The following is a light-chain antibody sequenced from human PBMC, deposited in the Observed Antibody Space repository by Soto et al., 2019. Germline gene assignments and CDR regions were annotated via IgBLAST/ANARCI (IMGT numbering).Light chain of an antibody. CDR2: GAS. Sequence: EIVMTQSPGTLSLSAGDTAALSCRASQSVSSSYLAWYQQKPGQAPRLLIYGASTRATGIPARFSGSGSGTEFTRTISSLQSEDFAVYYCQQYNNWWTFGQGTKVDI. CDR3: QQYNNWWT. V-gene: IGKV3-15*01. CDR1: QSVSSSY. J-gene: IGKJ1*01.